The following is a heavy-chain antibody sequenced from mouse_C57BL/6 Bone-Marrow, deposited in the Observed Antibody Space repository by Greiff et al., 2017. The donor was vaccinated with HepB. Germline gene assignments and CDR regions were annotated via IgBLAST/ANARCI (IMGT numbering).Heavy chain of an antibody. Sequence: EVQLVESGGGLVQSGRSLRLSCATSGFTFSDFYMEWVRQAPGKGLEWIAASRNKANDYTTEYSASVKGRFIVSRDTSQSILYLQMNALRAEDTAIYYCARDAGYDFYFDYWGQGTTLTVSS. CDR2: SRNKANDYTT. CDR1: GFTFSDFY. D-gene: IGHD2-4*01. J-gene: IGHJ2*01. CDR3: ARDAGYDFYFDY. V-gene: IGHV7-1*01.